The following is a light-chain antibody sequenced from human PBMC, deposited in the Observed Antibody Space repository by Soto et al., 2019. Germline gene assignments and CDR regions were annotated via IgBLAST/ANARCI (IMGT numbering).Light chain of an antibody. CDR1: SSDVGGHDY. CDR2: EVS. V-gene: IGLV2-8*01. J-gene: IGLJ2*01. CDR3: SSYAGSNNLV. Sequence: QSALTQPPSASGSPGQSVTISCTGTSSDVGGHDYVSWYQQPPGKAPKLMIYEVSKRPSGVPDRFSGSKSGNTASLTVSGLQAEDEADYYCSSYAGSNNLVFGGGTKLTVL.